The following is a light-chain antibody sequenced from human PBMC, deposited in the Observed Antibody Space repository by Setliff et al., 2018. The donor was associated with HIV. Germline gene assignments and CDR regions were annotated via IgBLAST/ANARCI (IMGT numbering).Light chain of an antibody. CDR2: EVS. V-gene: IGLV2-23*02. Sequence: ALTQPASVSGSPGQSITISCTGTSSDVGSYNLVSWYQQHPGKAPKLTIYEVSKRPSGVSDRFSGSKSGNTASLTISGLQAEDEADYYCCSYASSSLSYVFGAGTKVTV. J-gene: IGLJ1*01. CDR3: CSYASSSLSYV. CDR1: SSDVGSYNL.